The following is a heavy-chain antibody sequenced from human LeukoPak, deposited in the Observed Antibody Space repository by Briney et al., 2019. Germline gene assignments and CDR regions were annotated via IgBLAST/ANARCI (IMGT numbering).Heavy chain of an antibody. D-gene: IGHD3-3*01. CDR3: ARVATVRFFPSGYFDY. Sequence: GASVKVSCKASGYTFTSYGISWVRQAPGQGLEWMGWISAYNGNTNYAQKLQGRVTMTTDTSTSTAYMELRSLRSDDPAVYYCARVATVRFFPSGYFDYWGQGTLVTVSS. CDR1: GYTFTSYG. CDR2: ISAYNGNT. J-gene: IGHJ4*02. V-gene: IGHV1-18*01.